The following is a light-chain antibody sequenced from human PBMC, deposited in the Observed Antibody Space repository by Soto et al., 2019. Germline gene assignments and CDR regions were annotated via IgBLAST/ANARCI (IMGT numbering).Light chain of an antibody. J-gene: IGKJ5*01. CDR3: QQYGTLIT. V-gene: IGKV3-20*01. CDR1: QSLSSSY. Sequence: EIVLTQSPGTLSLSPGERATLSCRASQSLSSSYLAWYQQKPGQAPRLLIYGSFSRATGIPDRFSGSGPGTDFTLTISRLEPEDSAVYYCQQYGTLITFGQGTRLEIK. CDR2: GSF.